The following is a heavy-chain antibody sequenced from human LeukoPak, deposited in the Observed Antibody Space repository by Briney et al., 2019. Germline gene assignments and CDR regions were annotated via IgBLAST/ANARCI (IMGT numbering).Heavy chain of an antibody. D-gene: IGHD5-12*01. J-gene: IGHJ3*02. CDR1: GFTVSNYY. CDR2: IYSGGST. CDR3: AKAPGYGGAFDI. Sequence: GGSLRLSCAASGFTVSNYYMSWVRQSPGKGLEWLSVIYSGGSTYYVDSVKGRFTISRDNSKNTLYLQMNSLRAEDTAVYYCAKAPGYGGAFDIWGQGTMVTVSS. V-gene: IGHV3-53*01.